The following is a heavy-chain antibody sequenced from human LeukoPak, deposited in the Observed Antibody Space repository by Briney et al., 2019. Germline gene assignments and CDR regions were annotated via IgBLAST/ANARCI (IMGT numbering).Heavy chain of an antibody. CDR3: AREKYSGSSLGFDY. V-gene: IGHV4-4*07. CDR2: IYTSGST. J-gene: IGHJ4*02. Sequence: SETLSLTCTVSGGPISSYYWSWIRQPAGKGLEWIGRIYTSGSTNYNPSLKSRVTMSVDTSKNQFSLKLSSVTAADTAVYYCAREKYSGSSLGFDYWGQGTLVTVSS. D-gene: IGHD1-26*01. CDR1: GGPISSYY.